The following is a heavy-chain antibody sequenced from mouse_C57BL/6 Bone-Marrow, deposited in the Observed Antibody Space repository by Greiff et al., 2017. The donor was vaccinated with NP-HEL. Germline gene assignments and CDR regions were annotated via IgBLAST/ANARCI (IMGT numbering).Heavy chain of an antibody. CDR1: GYTFTDYE. V-gene: IGHV1-15*01. CDR2: IDPETGGT. D-gene: IGHD1-1*01. Sequence: VQLVESGAELVRPGASVTLSCKASGYTFTDYEMHWVKQTPVHGLEWIGAIDPETGGTAYNQKFKGKAILTADKSSSTAYMELRSLTSEDSAVYYCTRSGYGSSYWFAYWGQGTLVTVSA. J-gene: IGHJ3*01. CDR3: TRSGYGSSYWFAY.